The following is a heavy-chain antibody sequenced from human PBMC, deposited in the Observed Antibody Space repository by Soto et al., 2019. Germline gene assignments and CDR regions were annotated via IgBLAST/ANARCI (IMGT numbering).Heavy chain of an antibody. J-gene: IGHJ5*02. CDR1: GGSISSGNYY. D-gene: IGHD2-15*01. Sequence: SETLSLTCTVSGGSISSGNYYWSWIRQPPGKGLEWIGFIYYTGSTSYNPSLKSRVTISMDTSKNQFSLKLTSVTAADTAVYYCASALYCSGGSCSFDPWGQGTLVTVSS. CDR2: IYYTGST. CDR3: ASALYCSGGSCSFDP. V-gene: IGHV4-61*01.